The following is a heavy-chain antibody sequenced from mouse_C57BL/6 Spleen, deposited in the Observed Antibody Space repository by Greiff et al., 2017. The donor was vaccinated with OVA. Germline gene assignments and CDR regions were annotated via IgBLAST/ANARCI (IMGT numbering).Heavy chain of an antibody. J-gene: IGHJ2*01. V-gene: IGHV5-17*01. CDR1: GFTFSDFG. Sequence: EVKLMESGGGLLKPGGSLKLSCAASGFTFSDFGMHWVRQAPEKGLEWVAYISSGSSTIYYADTVKGRFTISRDNAKNTLFLQMTSLRSEDTAMYYCARWGPYYFDYWGQGTTLTVSS. CDR2: ISSGSSTI. CDR3: ARWGPYYFDY.